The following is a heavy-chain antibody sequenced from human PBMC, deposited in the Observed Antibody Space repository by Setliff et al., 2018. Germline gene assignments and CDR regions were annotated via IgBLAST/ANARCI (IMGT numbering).Heavy chain of an antibody. CDR2: INPNSGGT. D-gene: IGHD3-3*01. V-gene: IGHV1-2*04. CDR1: GYTFTGYY. CDR3: ARGRDFWSGYLDY. Sequence: ASVKVSCKASGYTFTGYYMHWVRQAPGQGLEWMGWINPNSGGTNYAQKFQGWVTMTRDTSISTAYMELSRLRSDDTAVYYCARGRDFWSGYLDYWGQGTLVTVSS. J-gene: IGHJ4*02.